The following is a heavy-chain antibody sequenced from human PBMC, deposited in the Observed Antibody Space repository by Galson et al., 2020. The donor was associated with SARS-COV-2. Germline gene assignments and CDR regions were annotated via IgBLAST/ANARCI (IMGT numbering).Heavy chain of an antibody. CDR1: GYTLTELS. CDR3: ATASIAARPVSFDP. V-gene: IGHV1-24*01. J-gene: IGHJ5*02. D-gene: IGHD6-6*01. CDR2: FDPEDGET. Sequence: ASVKVSCKVSGYTLTELSMHWVRQAPGKGLEWMGGFDPEDGETIYAQKFQGRVTMTEDTSTDTAYMELSSLSSEDTAVYYCATASIAARPVSFDPWGQGTLVTVSS.